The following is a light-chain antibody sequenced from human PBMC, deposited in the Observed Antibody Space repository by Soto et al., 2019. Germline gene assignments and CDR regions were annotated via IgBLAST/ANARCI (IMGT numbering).Light chain of an antibody. CDR3: QQSYSHPLT. CDR1: QSVRTY. J-gene: IGKJ4*01. Sequence: DIQLIQTPSSLSASVGDRVTITCRASQSVRTYLNWYQYKPGTAPKVLIYAASSLQSGVPSRFTGSTSGTDFTLTISSLQPEDFATYYCQQSYSHPLTFGGGTRVEI. V-gene: IGKV1-39*01. CDR2: AAS.